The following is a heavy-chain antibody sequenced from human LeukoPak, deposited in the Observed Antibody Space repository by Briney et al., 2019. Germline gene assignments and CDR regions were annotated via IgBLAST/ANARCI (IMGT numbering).Heavy chain of an antibody. CDR3: AKTGWRGGGTFNEFDP. CDR2: IYHSGST. V-gene: IGHV4-4*02. D-gene: IGHD1-14*01. Sequence: SETLSLTCAVSGGSISSSNWWSWVRPPPGKGLEWIGEIYHSGSTNYNPSLKSRLTISIYTSRNQFSLKLSSVTAADTAVYYCAKTGWRGGGTFNEFDPWGQGTLVTVSS. CDR1: GGSISSSNW. J-gene: IGHJ5*02.